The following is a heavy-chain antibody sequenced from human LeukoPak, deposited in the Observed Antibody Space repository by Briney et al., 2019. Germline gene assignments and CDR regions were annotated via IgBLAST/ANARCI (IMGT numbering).Heavy chain of an antibody. D-gene: IGHD3-9*01. CDR1: GYTFADYY. CDR2: IYPKSGGT. J-gene: IGHJ5*02. V-gene: IGHV1-2*02. CDR3: ARVSTSGYRDWLDP. Sequence: ASVKVSCKTSGYTFADYYIHWVRQAPGQGLEWMGWIYPKSGGTNSAQKFQGRVTMTRDTSISTAYMELSRLRFDDTAVYYCARVSTSGYRDWLDPWGQGTLVTVSS.